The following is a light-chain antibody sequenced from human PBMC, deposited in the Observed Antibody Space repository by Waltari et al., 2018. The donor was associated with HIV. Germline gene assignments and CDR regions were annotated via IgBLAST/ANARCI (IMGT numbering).Light chain of an antibody. Sequence: TPPPSVSVAPGKTARLTCGGGKIGGKLVHWYTQKPGQAPALVICDDNDRPSGIPERFSGSNSGNTATLTISRVEGGDEADYYCQVWVDSRDVAVIFGGGTKLTVL. V-gene: IGLV3-21*03. CDR2: DDN. CDR1: KIGGKL. CDR3: QVWVDSRDVAVI. J-gene: IGLJ2*01.